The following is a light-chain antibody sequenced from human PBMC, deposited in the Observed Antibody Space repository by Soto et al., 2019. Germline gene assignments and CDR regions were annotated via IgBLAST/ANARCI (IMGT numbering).Light chain of an antibody. CDR2: EIT. V-gene: IGLV2-14*01. CDR1: SSDVGACNF. Sequence: QSVLTQPASVSGSPGQSITISCTGTSSDVGACNFVSWYQHHPGRGPRLMIYEITNRPSGISNRFSGSKSGNAASLAISGLQADDADAYCRSSYTGDNTPYVFGTGTKLTVL. J-gene: IGLJ1*01. CDR3: SSYTGDNTPYV.